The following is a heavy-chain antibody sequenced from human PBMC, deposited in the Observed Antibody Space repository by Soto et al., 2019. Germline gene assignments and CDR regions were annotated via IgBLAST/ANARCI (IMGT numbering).Heavy chain of an antibody. CDR3: AKGSRGDYYGMDV. V-gene: IGHV3-30*18. J-gene: IGHJ6*02. Sequence: GGSLRLSCAASGFTFSSYGMHWVRQAPGKGLEWVAVISYDGSNKYYADSVKGRFTISRDNSKNTLYLQMNSLRAEDTAVYYCAKGSRGDYYGMDVWGQGTTVTVS. CDR1: GFTFSSYG. CDR2: ISYDGSNK.